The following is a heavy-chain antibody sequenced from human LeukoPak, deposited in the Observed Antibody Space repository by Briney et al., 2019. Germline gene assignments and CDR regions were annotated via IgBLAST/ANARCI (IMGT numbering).Heavy chain of an antibody. V-gene: IGHV4-61*02. CDR1: GDSITTGTYY. CDR3: ARSSSSLKYFQH. J-gene: IGHJ1*01. CDR2: IYTNGGT. D-gene: IGHD6-13*01. Sequence: SQTLSLTCSVSGDSITTGTYYWNWVRQPAGEGLEWIGRIYTNGGTNYNPSLESRVSIFLDTSKNQFSLNLNSATAADTAVYYCARSSSSLKYFQHWGQGTLVTVSS.